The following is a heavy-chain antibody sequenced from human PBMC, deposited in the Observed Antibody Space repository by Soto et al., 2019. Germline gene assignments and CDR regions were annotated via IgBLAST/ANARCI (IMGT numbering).Heavy chain of an antibody. CDR2: IWYDGSNK. V-gene: IGHV3-33*01. J-gene: IGHJ6*02. Sequence: GGSLRLSCAASGFTFSSYGMHWVRQAPGKGLEWVAVIWYDGSNKYYADSVKGRFTISRDNSKNTLYLQMNSLRAEDTAVYYCARDGYSSSSSYYYGMDVWGQGTTVTVSS. CDR3: ARDGYSSSSSYYYGMDV. D-gene: IGHD6-6*01. CDR1: GFTFSSYG.